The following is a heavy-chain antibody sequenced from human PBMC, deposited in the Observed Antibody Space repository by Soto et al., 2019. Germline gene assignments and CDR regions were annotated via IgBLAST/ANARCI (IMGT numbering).Heavy chain of an antibody. V-gene: IGHV4-61*01. Sequence: SETLSLTCTVSGGSVSSGSYYWSWIRQPPGKGLEWIGFIYYSGSTNYNPSLKSRVTISADTSKNQFSLKLSSVTAADTAVYYCARDGDGYNYWGQGTLVTVSS. D-gene: IGHD5-12*01. CDR3: ARDGDGYNY. CDR1: GGSVSSGSYY. CDR2: IYYSGST. J-gene: IGHJ4*02.